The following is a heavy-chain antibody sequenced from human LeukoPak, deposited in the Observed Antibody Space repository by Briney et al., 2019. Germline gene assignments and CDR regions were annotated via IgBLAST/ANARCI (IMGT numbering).Heavy chain of an antibody. CDR1: GGTFSSYA. Sequence: ASVKVSCKASGGTFSSYAISWVRQAPGQGLEWMGGIIPIFGTANHAQKFQGRVTITTDESTSTAYVELSSLRSEDTAVYYCARDLGYSSSWLGVDPWGQGTLVTVSS. CDR2: IIPIFGTA. V-gene: IGHV1-69*05. CDR3: ARDLGYSSSWLGVDP. D-gene: IGHD6-13*01. J-gene: IGHJ5*02.